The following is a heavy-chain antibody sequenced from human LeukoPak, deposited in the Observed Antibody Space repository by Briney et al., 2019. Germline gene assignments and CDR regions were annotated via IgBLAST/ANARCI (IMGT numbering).Heavy chain of an antibody. CDR1: GYTFTSYY. CDR2: INPSGGST. D-gene: IGHD1-26*01. V-gene: IGHV1-46*01. J-gene: IGHJ4*02. Sequence: GASVKVSCKASGYTFTSYYMHWVRQAPGQGLEWMGIINPSGGSTSYAQKSQGRVTMTRDTSTSTVYMELSSLRSEDTAVYYCAREGIVGATFDYWGQGTLVTVSS. CDR3: AREGIVGATFDY.